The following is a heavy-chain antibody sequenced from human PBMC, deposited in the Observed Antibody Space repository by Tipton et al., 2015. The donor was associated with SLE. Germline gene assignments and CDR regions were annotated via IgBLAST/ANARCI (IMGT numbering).Heavy chain of an antibody. D-gene: IGHD1-7*01. Sequence: QSGPEVKKPGASVKVSCKASGYTFTSYGISWVRQAPGQGLEWMGWISAYNGNTNYAQKLQGRVTMTTDTSTSTAYMELRSLRSDDTAVYYCARQELNQLELKGYYYYMDVWGKGTTVTVSS. CDR3: ARQELNQLELKGYYYYMDV. J-gene: IGHJ6*03. CDR1: GYTFTSYG. V-gene: IGHV1-18*01. CDR2: ISAYNGNT.